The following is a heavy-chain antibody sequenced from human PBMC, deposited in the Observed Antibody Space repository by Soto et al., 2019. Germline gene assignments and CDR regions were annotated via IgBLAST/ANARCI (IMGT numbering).Heavy chain of an antibody. D-gene: IGHD6-13*01. V-gene: IGHV4-59*12. CDR1: GSSIISYY. Sequence: SETLSLTCTFPGSSIISYYWRWIRQPPGKGLEWIGYIYFSGGTNYNPSLKSRVTISVDTSKNQFSLKLSSVTAADTAVYYCATESRSWYGSIGDYWGQGTLVTVS. J-gene: IGHJ4*02. CDR3: ATESRSWYGSIGDY. CDR2: IYFSGGT.